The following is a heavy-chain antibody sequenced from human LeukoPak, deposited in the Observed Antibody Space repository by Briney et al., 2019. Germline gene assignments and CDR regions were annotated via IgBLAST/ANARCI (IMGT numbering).Heavy chain of an antibody. CDR1: GGSISSSSYY. V-gene: IGHV4-39*01. J-gene: IGHJ4*02. CDR3: ARGSYVTPNFDY. CDR2: IYYSGST. Sequence: PSETLSLTCTVSGGSISSSSYYWGWIRQPPGKGLEWIGNIYYSGSTYYNPSLKSRVTISVDTSKNQFSLKLSSVPAADTAVYYCARGSYVTPNFDYWGQGTLVTVSS. D-gene: IGHD3-10*02.